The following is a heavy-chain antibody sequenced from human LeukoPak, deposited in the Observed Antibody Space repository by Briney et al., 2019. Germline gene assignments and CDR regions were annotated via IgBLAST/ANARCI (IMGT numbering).Heavy chain of an antibody. J-gene: IGHJ4*02. CDR2: ISSSGSTI. Sequence: GGSLRLSCAASGFTFSDYYMSWIRQAPGKGLEWVSYISSSGSTIYYADSVKGRFTISRDNSKNTLYLQMGSLRAEDMAVYYCARSPYSYGTENPYYFDYWGQGTLVTVSS. D-gene: IGHD5-18*01. V-gene: IGHV3-11*04. CDR1: GFTFSDYY. CDR3: ARSPYSYGTENPYYFDY.